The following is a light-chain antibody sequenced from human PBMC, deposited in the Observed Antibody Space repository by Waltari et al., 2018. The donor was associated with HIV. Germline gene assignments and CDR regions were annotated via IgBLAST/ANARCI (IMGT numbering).Light chain of an antibody. CDR1: QSNIGHNY. CDR2: RND. J-gene: IGLJ2*01. Sequence: QPKMTQAPSASKTPGQRITLSCSGSQSNIGHNYISWYQPIAVAAPRDGRARNDQRPAGVPDRFSGTKSGTSAFLAITGLRLDDEATYVCASWDDNLDHWIFGGGTKLTVL. V-gene: IGLV1-47*01. CDR3: ASWDDNLDHWI.